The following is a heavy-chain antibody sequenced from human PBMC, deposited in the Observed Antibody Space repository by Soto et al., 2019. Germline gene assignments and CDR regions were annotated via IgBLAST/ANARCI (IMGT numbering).Heavy chain of an antibody. Sequence: EVQLLESGGGLVQPGGSLRLSCAASGFTFSSYAMSWVRQAPGKGLEWVSAISGSGGSTYYADSVKGRFTISRDNSKNTLYLQMNSLRAEDTAVYYCANHFYDILTGYNRINNWFDPWGQGTLVTVSS. CDR1: GFTFSSYA. CDR3: ANHFYDILTGYNRINNWFDP. V-gene: IGHV3-23*01. CDR2: ISGSGGST. J-gene: IGHJ5*02. D-gene: IGHD3-9*01.